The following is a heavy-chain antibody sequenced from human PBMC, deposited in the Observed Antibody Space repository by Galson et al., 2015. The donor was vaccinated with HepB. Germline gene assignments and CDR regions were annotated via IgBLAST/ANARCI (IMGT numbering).Heavy chain of an antibody. CDR1: GYNFATYW. CDR2: IYPGDSDT. CDR3: ARHLSRVRGVMRGMDV. V-gene: IGHV5-51*01. D-gene: IGHD3-10*01. J-gene: IGHJ6*02. Sequence: QSGAEVKKPGESLKISCKGSGYNFATYWIGWVRQMPGKGLEWMGMIYPGDSDTTYSPSFQGQVSISADNSISTAYLQWSSLKASDNTAIYYCARHLSRVRGVMRGMDVWGQGTTVTVSS.